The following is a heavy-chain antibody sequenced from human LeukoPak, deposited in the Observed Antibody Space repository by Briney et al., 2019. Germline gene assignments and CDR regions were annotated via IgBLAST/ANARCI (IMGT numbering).Heavy chain of an antibody. Sequence: GGSLRLSCAVSGFTFGNSAMSWVRQAPGKGLEWISGISASGHYTYTADSLKGRFTISRDNSKNTLYLQMNSLRAEDTALHYCAKDGSWGDYQFYFYIDVWGNGTTVTVSS. D-gene: IGHD3-16*01. V-gene: IGHV3-23*01. CDR3: AKDGSWGDYQFYFYIDV. CDR1: GFTFGNSA. J-gene: IGHJ6*03. CDR2: ISASGHYT.